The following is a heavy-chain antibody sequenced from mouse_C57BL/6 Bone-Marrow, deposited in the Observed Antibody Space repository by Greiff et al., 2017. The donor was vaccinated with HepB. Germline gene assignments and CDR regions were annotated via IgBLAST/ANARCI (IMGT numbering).Heavy chain of an antibody. Sequence: DVKLVESGGGLVQPKGSLKLSCAASGFSFNTYAMNWVRQAPGKGLEWVARIRSKSNNYATYYADSVKDRFTISRDDSESMLYLQMNNLKTEDTAMYYCVRHVGYYYYYAMDYWGQGTSVTVSS. CDR1: GFSFNTYA. J-gene: IGHJ4*01. D-gene: IGHD2-3*01. CDR2: IRSKSNNYAT. V-gene: IGHV10-1*01. CDR3: VRHVGYYYYYAMDY.